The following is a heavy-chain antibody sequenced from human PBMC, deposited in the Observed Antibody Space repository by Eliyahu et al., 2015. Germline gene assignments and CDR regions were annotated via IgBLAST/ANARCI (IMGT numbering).Heavy chain of an antibody. CDR2: ISSSSSYI. J-gene: IGHJ3*02. CDR1: XFTFSSYX. D-gene: IGHD3-9*01. V-gene: IGHV3-21*01. CDR3: ARDGEYYDILTGYYNVAFDI. Sequence: EVQLVESGGGLVKPGGSLXLXCAASXFTFSSYXXKWVRQXPGKGLEWVSSISSSSSYIYYADSVKGRFIISRDNAKNSLYLQMNSLRAEDTAVYYCARDGEYYDILTGYYNVAFDIWGQGTMVTVSS.